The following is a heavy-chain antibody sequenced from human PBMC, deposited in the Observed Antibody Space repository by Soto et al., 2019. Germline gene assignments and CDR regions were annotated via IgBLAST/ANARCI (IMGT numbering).Heavy chain of an antibody. D-gene: IGHD2-2*01. CDR2: INAGNGNT. CDR3: ARVSSYCSSTSCPPSFDY. CDR1: GYTFTSYA. Sequence: QVQLVQSGAEVKKPGASVKVSCKASGYTFTSYAMHWVRQAPGQRLEWMGWINAGNGNTKYSQKFKGRVTITRDTSASTAYMELSSLRSEDTAVYYCARVSSYCSSTSCPPSFDYWGQGTLVTVSS. V-gene: IGHV1-3*01. J-gene: IGHJ4*02.